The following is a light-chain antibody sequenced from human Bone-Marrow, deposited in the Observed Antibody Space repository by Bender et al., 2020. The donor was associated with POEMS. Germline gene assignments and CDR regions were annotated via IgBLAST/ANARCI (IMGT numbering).Light chain of an antibody. V-gene: IGLV2-23*02. CDR3: CSYAATSAYV. CDR1: SSDVGSYNL. J-gene: IGLJ1*01. Sequence: QSALTQPASVSGSPGQSITISCTGTSSDVGSYNLVSWYQQHPRKVPKVILYEVNKRPSGISHRFSGSKSGNTASLTISGVKPEDEADYHCCSYAATSAYVFGTGTKVTVL. CDR2: EVN.